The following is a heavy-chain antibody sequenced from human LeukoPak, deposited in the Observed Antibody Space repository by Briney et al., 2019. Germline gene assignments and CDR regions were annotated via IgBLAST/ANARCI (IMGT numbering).Heavy chain of an antibody. CDR2: ISGSGGST. Sequence: PGGSLRLSCAASGFTFSSYGMSWVRQAPGKGLEWVSAISGSGGSTYYADSVKGRFTISRDNSKNTLYLQMNSLRAEDTAIYYCARAVTVAWSERRPGYYYMDVWGKGTTVTVSS. CDR3: ARAVTVAWSERRPGYYYMDV. CDR1: GFTFSSYG. J-gene: IGHJ6*03. D-gene: IGHD1-1*01. V-gene: IGHV3-23*01.